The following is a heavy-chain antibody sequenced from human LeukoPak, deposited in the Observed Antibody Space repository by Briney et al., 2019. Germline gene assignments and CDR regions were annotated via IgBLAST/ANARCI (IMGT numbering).Heavy chain of an antibody. Sequence: SETLSLTCTVSGGSISSSSYYWGWIRQPPGKGLEGIGRIYYSGSTYYNPSLKRRVTISVDTYKNQFSLKLSSVTAADTAVYYCARQLGYCSSTSCYADKVDYWGQGTLVTVSS. CDR3: ARQLGYCSSTSCYADKVDY. V-gene: IGHV4-39*01. D-gene: IGHD2-2*01. CDR1: GGSISSSSYY. CDR2: IYYSGST. J-gene: IGHJ4*02.